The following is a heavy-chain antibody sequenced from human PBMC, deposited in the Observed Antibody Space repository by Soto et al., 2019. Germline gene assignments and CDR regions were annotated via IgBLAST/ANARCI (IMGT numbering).Heavy chain of an antibody. CDR2: ISGSGGST. J-gene: IGHJ6*02. CDR1: GFTFSSYT. CDR3: AKDGGDSSGWLYYYYGMDV. V-gene: IGHV3-23*01. D-gene: IGHD6-19*01. Sequence: GSQRLSCAASGFTFSSYTISWGRQAPGTALEWVSAISGSGGSTYYADSVKGRFTISRDNSKNTLYLQMNSLRAEDTAVYYCAKDGGDSSGWLYYYYGMDVWGQGTTVTVSS.